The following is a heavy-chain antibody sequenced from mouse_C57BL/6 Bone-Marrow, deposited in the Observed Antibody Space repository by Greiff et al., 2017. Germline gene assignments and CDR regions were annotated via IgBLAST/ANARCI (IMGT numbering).Heavy chain of an antibody. CDR3: AREAVFFYYAMDY. V-gene: IGHV1-69*01. J-gene: IGHJ4*01. CDR2: IDPSDSDT. CDR1: GYTFTSYW. Sequence: QVQLQQSGAELVMPGASVKLSCKASGYTFTSYWMHWVKQRPGQGLEWIGEIDPSDSDTNYNQKFKGKSTLTVDKSSSTAYMQLSSLTSKDSAVFDWAREAVFFYYAMDYWGQGTSVTVSS.